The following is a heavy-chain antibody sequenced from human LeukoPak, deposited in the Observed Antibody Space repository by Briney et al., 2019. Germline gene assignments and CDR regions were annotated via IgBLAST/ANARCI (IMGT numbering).Heavy chain of an antibody. V-gene: IGHV4-34*01. CDR2: INHSGST. CDR3: ARGESSSSPLYYYYYMDV. D-gene: IGHD6-6*01. CDR1: GGSFSGYY. Sequence: SETLSLTCAVYGGSFSGYYWSWIRQPPGKGLEWIGEINHSGSTNYNPSLKSRVTISVDTSKNQFSLKLNSVTAADTAVYYCARGESSSSPLYYYYYMDVWGKGTTVTVSS. J-gene: IGHJ6*03.